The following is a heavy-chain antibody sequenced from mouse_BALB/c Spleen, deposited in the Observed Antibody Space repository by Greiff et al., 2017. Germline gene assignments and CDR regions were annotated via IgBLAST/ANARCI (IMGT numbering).Heavy chain of an antibody. V-gene: IGHV5-9-3*01. CDR1: GFTFSSYA. CDR2: ISSGGSYT. D-gene: IGHD2-3*01. J-gene: IGHJ3*01. Sequence: EVKLMESGGGLVKPGGSLKLSCAASGFTFSSYAMSWVRQTPEKRLEWVATISSGGSYTYYPDSVKGRFTISRDNAKNTLYLQMSSLRSEDTAMYYCARLDGYAGAYWGQGTLVTVSA. CDR3: ARLDGYAGAY.